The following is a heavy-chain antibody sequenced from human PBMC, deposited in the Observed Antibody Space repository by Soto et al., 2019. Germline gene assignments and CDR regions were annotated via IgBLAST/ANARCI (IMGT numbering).Heavy chain of an antibody. CDR3: ARCRRLETYYDYVCGSYDYDYYYGMDV. D-gene: IGHD3-16*01. J-gene: IGHJ6*02. V-gene: IGHV1-69*01. CDR1: GGTFSSYA. Sequence: QVQLVQSGAEVKKPGSSVKVSCKASGGTFSSYAISWVRQAPGQGLEWMGGIIPIFGTANYAQKFQGRVTITEDESTSTAYMELSRLRSEDTAVYYCARCRRLETYYDYVCGSYDYDYYYGMDVWGQGTTVTVSS. CDR2: IIPIFGTA.